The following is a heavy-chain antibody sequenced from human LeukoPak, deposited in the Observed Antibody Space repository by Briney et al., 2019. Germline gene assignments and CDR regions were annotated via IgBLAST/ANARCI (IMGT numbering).Heavy chain of an antibody. Sequence: SETLSLTCTVSGGSISSYYWSWIRQPPGKGLEWIGYIYYSGSTNYNPSLKSRVTISVDTSKNQFSLKLSSVTAADTAVYYCANTMVRGAVDAFDIWGQGTMVTVSS. D-gene: IGHD3-10*01. J-gene: IGHJ3*02. CDR3: ANTMVRGAVDAFDI. V-gene: IGHV4-59*01. CDR1: GGSISSYY. CDR2: IYYSGST.